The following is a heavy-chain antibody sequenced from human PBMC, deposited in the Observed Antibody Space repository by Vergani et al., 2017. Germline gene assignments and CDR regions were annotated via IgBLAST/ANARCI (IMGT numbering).Heavy chain of an antibody. V-gene: IGHV3-23*01. D-gene: IGHD6-19*01. CDR2: LSASYRRT. CDR3: AKVGRSEVAGTFGAFDI. J-gene: IGHJ3*02. CDR1: GFTFIMHA. Sequence: EVQLLESGGDLVQPGGSLRLSCAASGFTFIMHAMSWVRQAPGKGLEWVSTLSASYRRTHYADSVQGRFTISRDISKNTLFLHMNSLRPEDTAVYYCAKVGRSEVAGTFGAFDIWGQGTMVTVSS.